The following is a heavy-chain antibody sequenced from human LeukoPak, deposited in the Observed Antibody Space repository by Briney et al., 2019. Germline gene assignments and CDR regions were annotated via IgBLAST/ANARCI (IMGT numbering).Heavy chain of an antibody. Sequence: GGSLRLSCAASGFTFSSYAMSRVRQAPGKGLVWVSHVNSDGSGTTYADSVKGRFTISRDNAKIKLYLQMHSLRAEDTAVYYCARESKYSGYPFDYWGQGTLVTVSS. CDR2: VNSDGSGT. CDR3: ARESKYSGYPFDY. V-gene: IGHV3-74*01. CDR1: GFTFSSYA. D-gene: IGHD5-12*01. J-gene: IGHJ4*02.